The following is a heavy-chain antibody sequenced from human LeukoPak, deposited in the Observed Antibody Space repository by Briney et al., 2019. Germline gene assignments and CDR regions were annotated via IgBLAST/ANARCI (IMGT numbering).Heavy chain of an antibody. Sequence: GGSLRLSCAGSGFTFSSYWMTWVRQAPGKGMEWVDNIKQDGSEKYYVDAVKGQFSMSRDNAKNSPSLEMNSLRAEDTAVYYCARSSGSYYGEVFASWGQGTLVTVPP. CDR1: GFTFSSYW. CDR3: ARSSGSYYGEVFAS. D-gene: IGHD1-26*01. J-gene: IGHJ4*02. CDR2: IKQDGSEK. V-gene: IGHV3-7*01.